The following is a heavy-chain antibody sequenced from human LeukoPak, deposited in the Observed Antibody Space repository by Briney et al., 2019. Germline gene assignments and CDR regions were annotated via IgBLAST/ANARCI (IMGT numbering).Heavy chain of an antibody. D-gene: IGHD3-16*02. CDR3: ARAVNQDFDY. CDR2: IKASDGYT. CDR1: GFTFINYY. V-gene: IGHV1-46*01. J-gene: IGHJ4*02. Sequence: GASLKVSCKASGFTFINYYMHWVRQAPGQGLEWMGMIKASDGYTHCAQRFQGRVTMTRDTSTSTLYMELSSLRAEDTAVYYCARAVNQDFDYWGQGTLVTVSS.